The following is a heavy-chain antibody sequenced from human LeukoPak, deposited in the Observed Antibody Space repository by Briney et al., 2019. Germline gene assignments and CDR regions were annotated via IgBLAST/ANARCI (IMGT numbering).Heavy chain of an antibody. Sequence: GGSLRLSCAASGFTFSSYAMSWVRQAPGKGLEWVSAISGSGGSTYYADSVRGRFTISRDNSKNTLYLQMNSLRAEDTAVYYCAKDLGAPRIYFDYWGQGTLVTVSS. CDR3: AKDLGAPRIYFDY. D-gene: IGHD1-26*01. V-gene: IGHV3-23*01. J-gene: IGHJ4*02. CDR2: ISGSGGST. CDR1: GFTFSSYA.